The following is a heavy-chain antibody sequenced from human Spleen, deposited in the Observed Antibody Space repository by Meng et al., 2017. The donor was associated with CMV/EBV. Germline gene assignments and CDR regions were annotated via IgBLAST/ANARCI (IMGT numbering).Heavy chain of an antibody. V-gene: IGHV4-59*01. CDR1: GGSISSYY. D-gene: IGHD2-2*01. J-gene: IGHJ5*02. CDR2: IYYSGST. CDR3: ARGVVPAAQFDP. Sequence: SETLSLTCTVSGGSISSYYWSWIRQPPGKGLEWIGYIYYSGSTNYNPPLKSRVTISVDTSKNQFSLKLSSVTAADTAVYYCARGVVPAAQFDPWGQGTLVTVSS.